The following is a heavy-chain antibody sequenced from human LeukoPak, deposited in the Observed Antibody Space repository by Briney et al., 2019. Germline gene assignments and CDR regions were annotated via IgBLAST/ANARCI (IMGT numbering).Heavy chain of an antibody. CDR1: GGSFRGYY. CDR2: INHSGST. D-gene: IGHD4-23*01. CDR3: ARGSGSSNSLYYYYYMDV. V-gene: IGHV4-34*01. J-gene: IGHJ6*03. Sequence: SETLSLTCAVYGGSFRGYYWSWIRQPPGKGLEWIGEINHSGSTNYNPSLKSRVTISVDTSKNQFSLKLSSVTAADTAEYYCARGSGSSNSLYYYYYMDVWGKGTTVTVSS.